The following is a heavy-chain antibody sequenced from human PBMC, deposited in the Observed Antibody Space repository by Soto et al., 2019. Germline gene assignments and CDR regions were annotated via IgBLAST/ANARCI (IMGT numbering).Heavy chain of an antibody. D-gene: IGHD2-2*01. J-gene: IGHJ6*02. CDR3: ARLVQKEGGIISNYYYGVDV. CDR2: IDYSGSA. CDR1: GGSVSSGYYY. Sequence: PSETLSLTCTVSGGSVSSGYYYWTWIRQPPGKALEWIGYIDYSGSANYNPSLKSRVTISVDTSKNEFSLRLASVTAADTAVYYCARLVQKEGGIISNYYYGVDVWGQGTTVTVSS. V-gene: IGHV4-61*01.